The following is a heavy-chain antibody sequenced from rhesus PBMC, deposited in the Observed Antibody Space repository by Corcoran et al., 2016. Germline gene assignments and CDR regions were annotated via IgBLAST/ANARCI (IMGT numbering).Heavy chain of an antibody. J-gene: IGHJ4*01. CDR1: CALIRRHW. D-gene: IGHD4-23*01. CDR2: INGNSGST. CDR3: ARPSNGDFDY. Sequence: QVQLQASGPGLVKPSETPSLTFTFPCALIRRHWLGRLRQPPGKGLEWFGGINGNSGSTNYNPSLKSRVTISKDASKNQFSLKLSSGTAADTAVYYCARPSNGDFDYWGQGVLVTVSS. V-gene: IGHV4-80*01.